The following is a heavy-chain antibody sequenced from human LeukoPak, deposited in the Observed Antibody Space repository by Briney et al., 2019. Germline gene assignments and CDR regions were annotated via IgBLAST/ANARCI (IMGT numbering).Heavy chain of an antibody. V-gene: IGHV4-59*01. CDR2: IYYSGST. CDR3: ARGGSYDYVWGSYRYTPIEFDY. CDR1: GGSISSYY. D-gene: IGHD3-16*02. Sequence: PSETLSLTCTVSGGSISSYYWSWIRQPPGKGLEWIGYIYYSGSTNYNPSLKSRVTISVDTSKNQFSRKLSSVTAADTAVYYCARGGSYDYVWGSYRYTPIEFDYWGQGTLVTVSS. J-gene: IGHJ4*02.